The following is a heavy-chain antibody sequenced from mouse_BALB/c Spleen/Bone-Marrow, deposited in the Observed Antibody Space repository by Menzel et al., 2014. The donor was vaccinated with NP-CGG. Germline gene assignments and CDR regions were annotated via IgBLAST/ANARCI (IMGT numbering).Heavy chain of an antibody. CDR2: ISSGGHDT. D-gene: IGHD2-4*01. V-gene: IGHV5-6-4*01. Sequence: EVMLVESGGGLVKPGGSLKLSCAASGFTFSAYSMSWVRQTPEKRLEWVATISSGGHDTYYPDSVKGRFTISRDNAKNTQYLQMNSLKSVDSAVYYCSKDGGYDYSYCFDYWGQGTTLTVSS. CDR1: GFTFSAYS. J-gene: IGHJ2*01. CDR3: SKDGGYDYSYCFDY.